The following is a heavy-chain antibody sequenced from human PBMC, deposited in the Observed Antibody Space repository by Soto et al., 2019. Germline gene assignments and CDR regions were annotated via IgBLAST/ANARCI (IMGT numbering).Heavy chain of an antibody. D-gene: IGHD2-8*01. Sequence: QVQLVESGGGVVQPGRSLRLSCAASGFTFSSYGMHWVRQAPGKGLAWVAGISYAGSNKYYADSVKGRFTISRDNSKNTLYLQMNSLRAEDTAVYYCAKGLASDCTNGVCYYPLGGYWGQGTLVTVSS. V-gene: IGHV3-30*18. CDR1: GFTFSSYG. CDR3: AKGLASDCTNGVCYYPLGGY. J-gene: IGHJ4*02. CDR2: ISYAGSNK.